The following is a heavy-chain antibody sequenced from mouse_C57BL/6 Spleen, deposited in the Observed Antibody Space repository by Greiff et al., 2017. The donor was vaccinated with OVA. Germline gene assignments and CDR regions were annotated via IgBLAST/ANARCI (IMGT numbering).Heavy chain of an antibody. J-gene: IGHJ4*01. Sequence: EVHLVESGGGLVQPKGSLKLSCAASGFSFNTYAMNWVRQAPGTGLEWVARIRSKSNNYGTYYADSVKDRFTISRDDSESMLYMQMNHLKTEDTAMYYCVRLGKREGYYYAMDYWGQGTSVTVSS. V-gene: IGHV10-1*01. D-gene: IGHD3-3*01. CDR3: VRLGKREGYYYAMDY. CDR1: GFSFNTYA. CDR2: IRSKSNNYGT.